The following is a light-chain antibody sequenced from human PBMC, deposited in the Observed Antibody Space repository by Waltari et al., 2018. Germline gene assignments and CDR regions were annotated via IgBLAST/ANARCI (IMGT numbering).Light chain of an antibody. CDR3: QQRSNWPGT. V-gene: IGKV3-11*01. Sequence: ENVLTQSPATLSLSPGERATLSCRASHSVSSHLAWYQQKPGQAPRLLIYDASNRATGIPARCSGSGSETDFTLTISGVEPEDFAVYYCQQRSNWPGTFGPGTKVDIK. CDR1: HSVSSH. J-gene: IGKJ3*01. CDR2: DAS.